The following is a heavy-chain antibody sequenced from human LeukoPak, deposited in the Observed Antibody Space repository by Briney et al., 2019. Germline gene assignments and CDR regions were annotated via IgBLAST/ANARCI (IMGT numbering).Heavy chain of an antibody. D-gene: IGHD6-13*01. CDR1: GYSISSGYY. V-gene: IGHV4-38-2*02. CDR2: IYHSGST. Sequence: SETLSLTCTVSGYSISSGYYWGWIRQPPGKGLEWIGSIYHSGSTYYNPSLKSRVTISVDTSENQFSLKLSSVTAADTAVYYCARGGSSSWYSGSSYYFDYWGQGTLVTVSS. CDR3: ARGGSSSWYSGSSYYFDY. J-gene: IGHJ4*02.